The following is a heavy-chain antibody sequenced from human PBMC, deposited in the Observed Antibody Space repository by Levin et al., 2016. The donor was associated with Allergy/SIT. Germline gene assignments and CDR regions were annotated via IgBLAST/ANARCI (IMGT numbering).Heavy chain of an antibody. J-gene: IGHJ4*02. Sequence: GESLKISCAASGFTFSYHAMNWVRQAPGKGLEWIAYISVSRTTTIFYADSVKGRFTISRDDAKNSLYLQMTGLRDEDTAVYYCARVLYGAYDYWGQGTRVTVSS. V-gene: IGHV3-48*02. CDR3: ARVLYGAYDY. CDR1: GFTFSYHA. D-gene: IGHD4-17*01. CDR2: ISVSRTTTI.